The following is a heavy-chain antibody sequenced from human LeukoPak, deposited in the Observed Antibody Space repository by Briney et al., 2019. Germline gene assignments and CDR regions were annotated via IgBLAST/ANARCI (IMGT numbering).Heavy chain of an antibody. CDR2: INHSGST. J-gene: IGHJ4*02. CDR3: ARATRFGDPSFDY. D-gene: IGHD3-10*01. V-gene: IGHV4-34*01. Sequence: SETLSLTCAVYGGSFSGYYWSWIRQPPGKGLEWIGEINHSGSTNYNPSLKSRVTISVDTSKNQFSLKLSSVTAADTAVYYCARATRFGDPSFDYWGQGTLVTVSS. CDR1: GGSFSGYY.